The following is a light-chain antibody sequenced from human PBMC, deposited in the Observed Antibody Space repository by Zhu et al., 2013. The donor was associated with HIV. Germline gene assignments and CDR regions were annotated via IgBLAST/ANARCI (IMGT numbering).Light chain of an antibody. CDR1: QSVSSN. Sequence: EIVMTQSPATLSVSPGERATLSCRASQSVSSNLAWYQQKPGQAPRLLIYGASTRATGIPARFTGSGSGTEFTFTISSLHSEDFAVYYCQQYREWPFTFGQGTKVEVK. CDR2: GAS. J-gene: IGKJ2*01. CDR3: QQYREWPFT. V-gene: IGKV3-15*01.